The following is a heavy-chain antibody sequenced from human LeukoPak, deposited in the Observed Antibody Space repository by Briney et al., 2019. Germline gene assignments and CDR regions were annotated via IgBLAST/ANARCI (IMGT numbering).Heavy chain of an antibody. V-gene: IGHV4-34*01. CDR2: INHSGST. CDR3: ARVRRPPGRHAAYSSINWFDP. CDR1: GGSFSGYY. Sequence: SETLSLTCAVYGGSFSGYYWSWIRQPPGKGLEWIGEINHSGSTNYNPSLKSRVTISVDTSKNQFSLKLSSVTAADTAVYYCARVRRPPGRHAAYSSINWFDPWGQGTLVTVSS. J-gene: IGHJ5*02. D-gene: IGHD6-19*01.